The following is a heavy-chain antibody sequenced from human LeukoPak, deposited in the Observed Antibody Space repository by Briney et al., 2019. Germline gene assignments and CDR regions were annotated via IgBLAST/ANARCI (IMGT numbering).Heavy chain of an antibody. CDR1: GFTFSSYS. V-gene: IGHV3-21*01. J-gene: IGHJ4*02. Sequence: PGGSLRLSCAASGFTFSSYSMNWVRQATGKGLEWVSSISSSSSYIYYADSVKGRFTISRDNAKNALYLQMNSLRAEDTAVYYCARDLDLSYYDSSGYSVYFDYWGQGTLVTVSS. CDR2: ISSSSSYI. CDR3: ARDLDLSYYDSSGYSVYFDY. D-gene: IGHD3-22*01.